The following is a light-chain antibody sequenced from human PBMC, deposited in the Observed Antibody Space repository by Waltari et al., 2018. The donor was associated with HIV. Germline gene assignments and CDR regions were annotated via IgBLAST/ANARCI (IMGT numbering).Light chain of an antibody. V-gene: IGLV2-14*02. Sequence: QSALTQPASVSGSPGQSITISCTGTSSDVGSYNLVSWYQQHPGKAPKLMIYEGSKRPSGVSNRFSGFKFDDTASLTISGLQAEDKADYYCALYIGTTTHYVFGTGTKVTVL. CDR1: SSDVGSYNL. CDR3: ALYIGTTTHYV. J-gene: IGLJ1*01. CDR2: EGS.